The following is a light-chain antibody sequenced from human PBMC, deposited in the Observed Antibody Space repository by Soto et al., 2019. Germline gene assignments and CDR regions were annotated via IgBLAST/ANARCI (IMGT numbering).Light chain of an antibody. Sequence: DIQMTQSPSTLSASVGERVTITCRASQSISSWLAWYQQKPGKAPTLLIYDASSLESGVPSRFSGSASRTEFTLPIHSLQPADCATYYCPQYNSYIFAFGPGNKVYIK. J-gene: IGKJ3*01. CDR2: DAS. CDR3: PQYNSYIFA. V-gene: IGKV1-5*01. CDR1: QSISSW.